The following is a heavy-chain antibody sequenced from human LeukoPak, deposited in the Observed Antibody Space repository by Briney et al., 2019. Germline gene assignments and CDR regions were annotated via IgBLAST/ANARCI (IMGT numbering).Heavy chain of an antibody. J-gene: IGHJ4*02. CDR2: ISANNGNT. D-gene: IGHD6-13*01. Sequence: ASVKVSCKASGYTFSNYGFIWVRQAPGQGLEWMGWISANNGNTDYAQNFQGRVTLTTDTSTSTAYMDLRSLRSDDTAVYYCAREGIAAAGTYDYWGQGTLVTVSS. V-gene: IGHV1-18*01. CDR1: GYTFSNYG. CDR3: AREGIAAAGTYDY.